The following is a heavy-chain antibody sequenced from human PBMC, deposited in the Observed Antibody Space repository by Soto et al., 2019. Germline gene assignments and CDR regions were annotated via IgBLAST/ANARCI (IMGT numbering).Heavy chain of an antibody. CDR2: IWYDGRNE. CDR3: ARGTATDGLDS. V-gene: IGHV3-33*01. D-gene: IGHD2-21*02. J-gene: IGHJ5*01. CDR1: GFTFSSYG. Sequence: GGSLRLSCVASGFTFSSYGMHWVRQAPGKGLEWVAFIWYDGRNENYTDSVKGRFSVSRDNSKNTLFLQMNSLRVDDTAVYYCARGTATDGLDSWGQGTLVTVSS.